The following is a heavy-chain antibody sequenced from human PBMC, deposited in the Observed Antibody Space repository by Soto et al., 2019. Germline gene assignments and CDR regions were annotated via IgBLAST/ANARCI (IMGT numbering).Heavy chain of an antibody. CDR1: GDSVSSNTAS. CDR3: AKGDNLGPKTGYAFDP. D-gene: IGHD5-12*01. V-gene: IGHV6-1*01. Sequence: SQTLSLTCAISGDSVSSNTASWNCIGHSASRGLEWLGRTYFRSKWYNDYAVSVKSRIIINPDTSNNQFSLQLNSVTPEDTAVYFCAKGDNLGPKTGYAFDPWGQGIMVTVSS. CDR2: TYFRSKWYN. J-gene: IGHJ5*02.